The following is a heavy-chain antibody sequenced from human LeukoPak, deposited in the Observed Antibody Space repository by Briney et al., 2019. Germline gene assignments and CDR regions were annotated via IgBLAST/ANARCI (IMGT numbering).Heavy chain of an antibody. D-gene: IGHD7-27*01. Sequence: SQTLSLTCAISGDSVSSNTAAWKWIRQSPSRGLEWLGRTYYRSKWYNNYAVSVKSRISINPDTSKNQFSLQLKSVTPEDTAVYYCAREETGDQNFDYWGQGTLVTVSS. CDR3: AREETGDQNFDY. CDR2: TYYRSKWYN. J-gene: IGHJ4*02. V-gene: IGHV6-1*01. CDR1: GDSVSSNTAA.